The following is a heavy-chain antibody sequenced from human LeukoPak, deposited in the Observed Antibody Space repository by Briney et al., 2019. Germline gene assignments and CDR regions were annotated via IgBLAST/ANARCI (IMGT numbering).Heavy chain of an antibody. CDR2: IYTSGST. D-gene: IGHD3-10*01. J-gene: IGHJ5*02. CDR1: GGSISSYY. CDR3: ARDYYGSGSYWFDP. V-gene: IGHV4-4*07. Sequence: SXXLSLTCTVSGGSISSYYWNWIRQPAGKGLEWIGRIYTSGSTNYTPSLKSRVTMSVDTSKNQFSLRLSSVTAADTAVYYCARDYYGSGSYWFDPWGQGTLVTVSS.